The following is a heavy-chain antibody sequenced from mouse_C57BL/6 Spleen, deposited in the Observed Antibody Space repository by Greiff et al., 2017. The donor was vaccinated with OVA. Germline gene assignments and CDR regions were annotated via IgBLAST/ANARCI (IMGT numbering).Heavy chain of an antibody. CDR1: GYTFTSYW. J-gene: IGHJ2*01. CDR3: ARRMVTTGGYYFDY. D-gene: IGHD2-2*01. V-gene: IGHV1-52*01. Sequence: QVQLQQPGAELVRPGSSVKLSCKASGYTFTSYWMHWVKQRPIQGLEWIGNIDPSDSEPHYNQKFKDKATLTVDKSSSTAYMQLSSLTSEDSAVYYCARRMVTTGGYYFDYWGQGTTLTVSS. CDR2: IDPSDSEP.